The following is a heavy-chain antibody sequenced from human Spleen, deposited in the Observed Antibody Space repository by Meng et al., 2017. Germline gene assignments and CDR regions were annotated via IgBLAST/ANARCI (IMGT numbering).Heavy chain of an antibody. CDR3: VRDRGRDGYNNPDY. CDR1: GFTFSRYS. J-gene: IGHJ4*02. D-gene: IGHD5-24*01. V-gene: IGHV3-30*01. Sequence: GESLKISCAASGFTFSRYSMHWVRQAPGKGLEWVSVMSYDGGNKDYADFVRGRFTISRDNSKNTLYLEMNSLRAEDTAVYYSVRDRGRDGYNNPDYWGQGTLVTVSS. CDR2: MSYDGGNK.